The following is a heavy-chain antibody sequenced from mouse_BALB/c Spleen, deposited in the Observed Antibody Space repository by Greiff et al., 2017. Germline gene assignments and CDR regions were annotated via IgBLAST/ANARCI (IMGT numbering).Heavy chain of an antibody. CDR3: AGDYYGRGYFDV. Sequence: VQLQQSGAELVKPGASVKLSCTASGFNIKDTYMHWVKQRPEQGLEWIGRIDPANGNTKYDPKFQGKATITADTSSNTAYLQLSSLTSEDTAVYYCAGDYYGRGYFDVWGAGTTVTVSS. J-gene: IGHJ1*01. V-gene: IGHV14-3*02. CDR1: GFNIKDTY. CDR2: IDPANGNT. D-gene: IGHD1-1*01.